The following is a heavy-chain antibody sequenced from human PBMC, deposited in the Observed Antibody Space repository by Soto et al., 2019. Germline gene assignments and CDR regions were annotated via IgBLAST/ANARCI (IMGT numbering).Heavy chain of an antibody. CDR2: MYNSGTT. V-gene: IGHV4-31*03. CDR3: ASAFIFPGGIDP. D-gene: IGHD3-16*01. Sequence: QVQLQESGPGLVKPSQTLSLTCTVSGGSISSGGFYWSWIRQHPGKGLEWIAYMYNSGTTYYNPSLKSRVTISADTSKNQFSLELSSVTAADTAVYYCASAFIFPGGIDPWGQGTLVTVSS. CDR1: GGSISSGGFY. J-gene: IGHJ5*02.